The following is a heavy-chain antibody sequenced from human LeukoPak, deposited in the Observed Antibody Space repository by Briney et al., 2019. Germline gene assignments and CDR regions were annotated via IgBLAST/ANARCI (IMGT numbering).Heavy chain of an antibody. Sequence: GGSLRLSCAASGFTFSSYAMSWVRQAPGKGLEWVSAISGSGGSTYYADSVKGRFTISRDNSKNTLYLQMNSLRAEDAAVYYCDRASGAAGKGSVSRDQTLYYFDYWGQGTLVTVSS. CDR1: GFTFSSYA. CDR3: DRASGAAGKGSVSRDQTLYYFDY. J-gene: IGHJ4*02. D-gene: IGHD6-13*01. CDR2: ISGSGGST. V-gene: IGHV3-23*01.